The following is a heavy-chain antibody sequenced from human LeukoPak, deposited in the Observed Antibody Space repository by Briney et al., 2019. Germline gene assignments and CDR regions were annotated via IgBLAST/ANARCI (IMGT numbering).Heavy chain of an antibody. D-gene: IGHD6-13*01. Sequence: GGSLRLSCAASGFTFSSYAMHWVRQAPGKGLEWVSAISGSGGSTYYADSVKGRFTISRDNSKNTLYLQMNSLRAEDTAVYYCAKDFGTYSSSCNAFDIWGQGTMVTVSS. V-gene: IGHV3-23*01. CDR3: AKDFGTYSSSCNAFDI. CDR2: ISGSGGST. J-gene: IGHJ3*02. CDR1: GFTFSSYA.